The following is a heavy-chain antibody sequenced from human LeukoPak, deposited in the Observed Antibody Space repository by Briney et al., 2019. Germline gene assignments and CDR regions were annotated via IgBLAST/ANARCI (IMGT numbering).Heavy chain of an antibody. D-gene: IGHD3-9*01. CDR2: IRGDNGNT. Sequence: ASVKVSCKASGYTFTSYGINWVRQAPGQGLEWVGWIRGDNGNTNYAQKLQGRVAMTTDTSTSTAYMELRSLGSDETAVYYCARVDLLTGYYFFDYWGQGTLVTVSS. J-gene: IGHJ4*02. CDR3: ARVDLLTGYYFFDY. CDR1: GYTFTSYG. V-gene: IGHV1-18*01.